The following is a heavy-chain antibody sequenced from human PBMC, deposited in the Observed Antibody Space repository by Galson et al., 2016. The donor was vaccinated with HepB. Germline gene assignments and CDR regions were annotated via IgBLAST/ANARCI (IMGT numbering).Heavy chain of an antibody. V-gene: IGHV3-53*01. Sequence: SLRLSCAASGFTVSNLYMTWVRQAPGKGLEWVALIYNSGRTTYADSVKGRFTISRDNSKNMMFLQMNNLRADDTAVYYCATQSASTKGYWCFYPWGQGTLVTVSS. J-gene: IGHJ5*02. D-gene: IGHD2-8*01. CDR1: GFTVSNLY. CDR2: IYNSGRT. CDR3: ATQSASTKGYWCFYP.